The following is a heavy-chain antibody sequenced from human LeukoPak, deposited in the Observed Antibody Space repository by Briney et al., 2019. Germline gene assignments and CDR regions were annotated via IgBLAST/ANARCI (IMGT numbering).Heavy chain of an antibody. V-gene: IGHV3-23*01. CDR2: ISGGGGTT. J-gene: IGHJ4*02. Sequence: GGSLRLSCAASGFTFSSYWMHWVRQAPGKGLEWVSAISGGGGTTYYADSVKGRFTISRDNSKNTLFLQMNSLRAEDTAVYYCAKDREGLSSGYDLEYFDYWGQGTLVTVFS. CDR1: GFTFSSYW. CDR3: AKDREGLSSGYDLEYFDY. D-gene: IGHD5-12*01.